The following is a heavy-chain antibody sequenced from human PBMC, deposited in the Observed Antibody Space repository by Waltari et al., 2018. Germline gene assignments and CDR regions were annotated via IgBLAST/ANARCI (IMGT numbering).Heavy chain of an antibody. J-gene: IGHJ3*01. CDR1: GVAIHSSSY. CDR2: FYFNGNT. V-gene: IGHV4-39*01. D-gene: IGHD2-2*01. CDR3: ACLRSYSSSWPDIFDV. Sequence: QLQPQESGPGLVTPSATLSLSCSVAGVAIHSSSYCGWNRQPPGKGLEWMGRFYFNGNTYYSPSLKGGLTISVDTSKDQCSLSLSSVTAADTAVYYCACLRSYSSSWPDIFDVWGQGTKVTVSS.